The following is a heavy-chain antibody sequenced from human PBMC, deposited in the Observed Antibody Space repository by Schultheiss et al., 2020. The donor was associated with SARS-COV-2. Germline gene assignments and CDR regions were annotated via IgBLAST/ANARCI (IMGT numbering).Heavy chain of an antibody. D-gene: IGHD2-2*02. CDR1: GGSFSNYY. V-gene: IGHV4-34*01. CDR3: ARVRSYCSSTSCCTNP. Sequence: SETLSLTCAVYGGSFSNYYWSWIRQPPGKGLEWIGEINHSGSTNYNPSLKSRVTISVDTSKNQFSLKLSSVTAADTAVYYCARVRSYCSSTSCCTNPWGQGTLVTVSS. J-gene: IGHJ5*02. CDR2: INHSGST.